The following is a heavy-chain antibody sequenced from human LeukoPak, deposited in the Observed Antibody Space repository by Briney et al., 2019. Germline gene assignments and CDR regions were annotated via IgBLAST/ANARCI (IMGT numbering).Heavy chain of an antibody. V-gene: IGHV3-9*01. CDR2: ISWNSGSI. J-gene: IGHJ6*02. D-gene: IGHD6-19*01. Sequence: PGRSLSLSCAASGFTFDDYAMHWVRQAPGKGLEWVSGISWNSGSIGYADSVKGRFTISRDNAKNSLYLQMNSLRAEDTALYYCAKVVAGTEWEELRYYGMDVWGQGTTVTVFS. CDR1: GFTFDDYA. CDR3: AKVVAGTEWEELRYYGMDV.